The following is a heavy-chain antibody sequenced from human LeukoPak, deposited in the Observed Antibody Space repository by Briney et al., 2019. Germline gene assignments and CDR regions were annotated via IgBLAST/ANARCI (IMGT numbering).Heavy chain of an antibody. CDR1: GYTFTSYG. D-gene: IGHD3-10*01. CDR3: ARESLLWFGELLLNY. CDR2: ISAYNGNT. J-gene: IGHJ4*02. Sequence: ASVKVSCKASGYTFTSYGTSWVRQAPGQGLEWMGWISAYNGNTNYAQKLQGRVTMTTDTSTSTAYMELRSLRSDDTAVYYCARESLLWFGELLLNYWGQGTLVTVSS. V-gene: IGHV1-18*01.